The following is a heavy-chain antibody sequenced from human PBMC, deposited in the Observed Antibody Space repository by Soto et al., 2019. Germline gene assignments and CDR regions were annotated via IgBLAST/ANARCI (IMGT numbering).Heavy chain of an antibody. Sequence: QVQLQESGPGLVKPSETLSLTCNVSGDSIRSYYWTWIRQPPGKGLEWIGYFYDSGNTNYNPSLTSRITISADTSTNQVSVKLASVTAADAAMYHCSGGQRDLFYWGQGTLVTVAS. J-gene: IGHJ4*02. CDR3: SGGQRDLFY. CDR1: GDSIRSYY. D-gene: IGHD6-25*01. V-gene: IGHV4-59*01. CDR2: FYDSGNT.